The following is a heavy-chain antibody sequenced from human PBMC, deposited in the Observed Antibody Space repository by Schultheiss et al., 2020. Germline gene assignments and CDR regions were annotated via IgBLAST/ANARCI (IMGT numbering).Heavy chain of an antibody. V-gene: IGHV4-34*01. CDR3: ARQLWFGELSYYYYYGMDV. CDR1: GGSFSGYY. Sequence: SETLSLTCAVYGGSFSGYYWSWIRQPPGKGLEWIGSIYYSGSTYYNPSLKSRVTISVDTSKNQFSLKLSSVTAADTAVYYCARQLWFGELSYYYYYGMDVWGQGTTVTVSS. CDR2: IYYSGST. D-gene: IGHD3-10*01. J-gene: IGHJ6*02.